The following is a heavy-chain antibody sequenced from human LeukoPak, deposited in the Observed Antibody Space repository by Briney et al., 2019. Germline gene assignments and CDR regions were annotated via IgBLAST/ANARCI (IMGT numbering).Heavy chain of an antibody. V-gene: IGHV4-59*01. J-gene: IGHJ4*02. CDR3: ARGGWNKFDY. CDR1: GGSISSYY. D-gene: IGHD3-22*01. Sequence: PSETLSLTCTVSGGSISSYYWSWIRQPPGKGLEWIGFIFYSGTTNYNPSPKSRVTISVDTSKNQFSLKLSSVTAAGTAVYYCARGGWNKFDYWGQGTLVTVSS. CDR2: IFYSGTT.